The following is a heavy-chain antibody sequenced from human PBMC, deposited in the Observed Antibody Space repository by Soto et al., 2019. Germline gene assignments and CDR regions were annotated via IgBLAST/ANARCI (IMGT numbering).Heavy chain of an antibody. CDR2: IIPIFGTA. Sequence: SVKVSCKASGGTFSSYAISWVRQAPGQGLEWMGGIIPIFGTANYAQKFQGRVTITADESTSTAYMELSSLRSEDTAVYYCARDPDDSSGSPCFDPWGQGTLVTVSS. D-gene: IGHD6-19*01. V-gene: IGHV1-69*13. J-gene: IGHJ5*02. CDR3: ARDPDDSSGSPCFDP. CDR1: GGTFSSYA.